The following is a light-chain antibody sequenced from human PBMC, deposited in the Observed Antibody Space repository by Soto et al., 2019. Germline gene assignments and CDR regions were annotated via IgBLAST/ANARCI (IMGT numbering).Light chain of an antibody. V-gene: IGLV4-69*01. CDR2: INYDGTH. J-gene: IGLJ3*02. CDR3: QSLGTGIQV. Sequence: QLVLTQSPSASAPLGASVKLTCTLSSGYSTYAIAWHQQQSEKGPRFLMKINYDGTHSKGDGFFDRFSGSSSGAERHLTISSLQSEDEADYYCQSLGTGIQVFGGGTKLTVL. CDR1: SGYSTYA.